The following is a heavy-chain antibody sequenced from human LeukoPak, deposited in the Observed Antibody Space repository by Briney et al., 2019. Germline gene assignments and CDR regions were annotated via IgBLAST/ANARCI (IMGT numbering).Heavy chain of an antibody. CDR2: IYSDGVT. CDR3: ARDRAEGKTWVEFDP. J-gene: IGHJ5*02. CDR1: GFIVNSYA. Sequence: AGGSLRLSCAASGFIVNSYAMSWVRKAPGKGLAWVSLIYSDGVTQYADSVKGRFTISRDNSKNTLYLQMNSLRDEDTAVYFCARDRAEGKTWVEFDPWGQGTLVTVSS. V-gene: IGHV3-66*02.